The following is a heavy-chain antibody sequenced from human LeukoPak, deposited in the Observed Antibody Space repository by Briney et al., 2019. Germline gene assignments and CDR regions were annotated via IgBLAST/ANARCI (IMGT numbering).Heavy chain of an antibody. D-gene: IGHD3-3*01. CDR2: ITGSGDST. Sequence: GGSLRLSCAASGFTFSSNAMSWVRQAPGKGLGWISSITGSGDSTYYADSVKGRFTISRDNSKNTLYLQMNSLRDEDTAVYYCAKVSDFWNGYFDCWGQGTLVTVSS. CDR1: GFTFSSNA. V-gene: IGHV3-23*01. J-gene: IGHJ4*02. CDR3: AKVSDFWNGYFDC.